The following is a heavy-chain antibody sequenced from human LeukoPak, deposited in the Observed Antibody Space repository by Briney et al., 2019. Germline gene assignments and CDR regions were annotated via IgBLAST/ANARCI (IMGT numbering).Heavy chain of an antibody. J-gene: IGHJ4*02. CDR3: ASHAGADTLNRYSLDY. CDR1: VGSISIYY. CDR2: IHYSGNT. Sequence: SETLSLTCTVSVGSISIYYWSGIRQPPGKGLEWIGYIHYSGNTNYDPSLKSRVTISVDTYKKQFSLTLSSVTDADTDVYYCASHAGADTLNRYSLDYWGQGSLVPISS. V-gene: IGHV4-59*08. D-gene: IGHD1-14*01.